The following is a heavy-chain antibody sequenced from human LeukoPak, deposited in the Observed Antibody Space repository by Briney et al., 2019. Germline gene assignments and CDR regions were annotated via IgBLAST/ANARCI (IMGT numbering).Heavy chain of an antibody. D-gene: IGHD3-9*01. V-gene: IGHV3-30*03. CDR3: ARARYHYDNTGHSYWYFDL. CDR2: ISYDGSNK. J-gene: IGHJ2*01. CDR1: GFTFSSYG. Sequence: PGGSLRLSCAASGFTFSSYGMHWVRQAPGKGLEWVAVISYDGSNKYYADSVKGRFTISRDNAKTSLYLQMNNLRADDTAVYYCARARYHYDNTGHSYWYFDLWGRGTLVTVSS.